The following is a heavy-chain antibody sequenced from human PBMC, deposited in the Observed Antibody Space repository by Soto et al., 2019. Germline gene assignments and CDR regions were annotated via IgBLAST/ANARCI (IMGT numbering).Heavy chain of an antibody. Sequence: GASVKVSCKASGYTFTSYGISWVRQAPGQGLEWMGWISAYNGNTNYAQKLQGRVTMTADTSTSTAYMELRSLRSDDTAVYYCARGRADPHAYHDAFAIWGQGTMVTVSS. CDR2: ISAYNGNT. CDR3: ARGRADPHAYHDAFAI. V-gene: IGHV1-18*01. CDR1: GYTFTSYG. J-gene: IGHJ3*02. D-gene: IGHD2-2*01.